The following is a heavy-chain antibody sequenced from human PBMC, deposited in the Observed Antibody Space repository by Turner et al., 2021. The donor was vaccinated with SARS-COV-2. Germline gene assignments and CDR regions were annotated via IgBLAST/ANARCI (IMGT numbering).Heavy chain of an antibody. CDR2: ISGSGGST. V-gene: IGHV3-23*01. CDR3: AKAWRIVVLIHFDY. J-gene: IGHJ4*02. CDR1: GFTFSSYA. D-gene: IGHD3-22*01. Sequence: VQLLESGGGLVQLGGSLRLSCAASGFTFSSYAMCWVRQAPVKGLDGVSGISGSGGSTYYADSVKCRFTISRDNSKNTLYLQMNSLRAEDTAVYYCAKAWRIVVLIHFDYWGQGTLVTVSS.